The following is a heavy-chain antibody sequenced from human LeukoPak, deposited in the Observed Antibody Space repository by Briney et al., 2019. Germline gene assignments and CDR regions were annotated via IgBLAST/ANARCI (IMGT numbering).Heavy chain of an antibody. D-gene: IGHD1-20*01. J-gene: IGHJ5*02. CDR3: ARPLFCAFDNCRYWLDP. CDR1: GYTFTKYL. V-gene: IGHV1-46*01. CDR2: INPNGDAT. Sequence: ASVKVSCKTSGYTFTKYLIHWVRQAPGQGLEWVGTINPNGDATNYAPSLQGRLTLTQDTSTSTVYMELRGLTPDDTAVYYCARPLFCAFDNCRYWLDPWGPGTLVTVSS.